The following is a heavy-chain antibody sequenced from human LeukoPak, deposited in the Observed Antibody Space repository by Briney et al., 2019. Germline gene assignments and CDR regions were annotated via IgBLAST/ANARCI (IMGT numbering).Heavy chain of an antibody. CDR1: GGSITSSSYY. CDR2: IYYSGST. CDR3: ARRWIQLWPYFDY. Sequence: PSETLSLTCTVSGGSITSSSYYWGWTRQPPGKGLEWIGSIYYSGSTYYNPSLKSRVTISVDASKNQFSLQLSSVTPADTAVYYCARRWIQLWPYFDYWGQGTLVTVSS. J-gene: IGHJ4*02. V-gene: IGHV4-39*01. D-gene: IGHD5-18*01.